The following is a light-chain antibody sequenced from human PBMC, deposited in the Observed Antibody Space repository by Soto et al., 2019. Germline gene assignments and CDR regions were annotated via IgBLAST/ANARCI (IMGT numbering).Light chain of an antibody. CDR3: QQYHNWPVT. J-gene: IGKJ4*01. Sequence: EIVLIQSPATLSLSPGERATLSCRASQSVGSYLAWYQHKPGQAPRLLISGASTGATGIPPRFSGSGSGTDFTLTVNSLQSEDIAVYYCQQYHNWPVTFGGGTKVDIK. CDR2: GAS. CDR1: QSVGSY. V-gene: IGKV3-15*01.